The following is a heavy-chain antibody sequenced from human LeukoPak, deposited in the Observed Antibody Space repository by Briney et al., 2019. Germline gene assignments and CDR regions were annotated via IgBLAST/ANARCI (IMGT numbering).Heavy chain of an antibody. CDR1: GYTFTSYG. V-gene: IGHV1-18*01. CDR2: ISAYNGNT. D-gene: IGHD3-22*01. CDR3: ARGQGDSSGYYYDAFDI. Sequence: ASVKVSCKASGYTFTSYGISWVRQAPGQGLEWTGWISAYNGNTNYAQKLQGRVTMTTDTSTSTAYMELRSLRSDDTAVYYCARGQGDSSGYYYDAFDIWGQGTMVTVSS. J-gene: IGHJ3*02.